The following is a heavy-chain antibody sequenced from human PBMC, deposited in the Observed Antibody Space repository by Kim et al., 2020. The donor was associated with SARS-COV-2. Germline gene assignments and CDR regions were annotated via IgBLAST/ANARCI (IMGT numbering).Heavy chain of an antibody. CDR3: ARAYPYTIFGVVIRGDYFDY. CDR2: IYYNGNT. J-gene: IGHJ4*02. V-gene: IGHV4-59*01. Sequence: SETLSLTCTVSVGAISSEDWSWVRKHPEKGLEWVGEIYYNGNTDYNPYLMSRVTISVDTSKNQFSLKLSSVTAADTAGYYCARAYPYTIFGVVIRGDYFDYWGQGTLVTVSS. D-gene: IGHD3-3*01. CDR1: VGAISSED.